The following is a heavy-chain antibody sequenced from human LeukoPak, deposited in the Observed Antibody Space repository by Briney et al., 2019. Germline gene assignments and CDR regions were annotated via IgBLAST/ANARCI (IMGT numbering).Heavy chain of an antibody. CDR2: INHSGST. J-gene: IGHJ4*02. Sequence: PSETLSLTCAGYGGSFSGYYWSWIRQPPGKGLEWIGEINHSGSTNYNPSLKSRVTISVDTSKNQFSLKLSSVTAADTAVYYCAPRRYSSGWYERWGQGTLVTVSS. CDR3: APRRYSSGWYER. V-gene: IGHV4-34*01. D-gene: IGHD6-19*01. CDR1: GGSFSGYY.